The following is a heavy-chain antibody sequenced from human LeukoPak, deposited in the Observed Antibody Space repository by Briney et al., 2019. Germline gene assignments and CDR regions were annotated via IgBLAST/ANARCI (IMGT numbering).Heavy chain of an antibody. D-gene: IGHD1-26*01. V-gene: IGHV4-38-2*02. CDR1: GYSISSGYY. CDR2: IYHSGST. J-gene: IGHJ3*01. Sequence: PSETLSLTXAVSGYSISSGYYWGWIRPPPGKGLEWIGSIYHSGSTYYNPSLKSRVTISVDTSKNQFSLKLSSVTAADTAVYYCARDIIGGNYAWGQGTMVTVSS. CDR3: ARDIIGGNYA.